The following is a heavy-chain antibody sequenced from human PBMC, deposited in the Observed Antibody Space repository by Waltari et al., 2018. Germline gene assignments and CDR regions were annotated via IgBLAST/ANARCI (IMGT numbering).Heavy chain of an antibody. V-gene: IGHV1-2*02. J-gene: IGHJ4*02. CDR1: GYTFTGYY. D-gene: IGHD3-22*01. CDR3: ARGHAVYYYDSSGYYYVGDY. CDR2: IKPNSGGT. Sequence: QVQLVQSGAEVKKPGASVKVSCKASGYTFTGYYMHWVRQAPGQGLGWMGWIKPNSGGTKDAQKVQGRVTMTRDTSISTAYMELSRLGSDDTAVYYCARGHAVYYYDSSGYYYVGDYWGQGTLVTVSS.